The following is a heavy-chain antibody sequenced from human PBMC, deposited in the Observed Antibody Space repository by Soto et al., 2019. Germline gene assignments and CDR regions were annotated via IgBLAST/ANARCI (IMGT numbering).Heavy chain of an antibody. CDR1: GFTFSNCG. Sequence: EVQLVESGGGLVQPGGSLRLSCVASGFTFSNCGMNWVRQTPGKGLEWVSYISDSGATKHYADSVKGRFTISRDNGKDSLYLQMNSLRDEDTAVYFCARCSRNSCYSYGVDVWGQGATVTVSS. CDR2: ISDSGATK. D-gene: IGHD2-15*01. V-gene: IGHV3-48*02. J-gene: IGHJ6*02. CDR3: ARCSRNSCYSYGVDV.